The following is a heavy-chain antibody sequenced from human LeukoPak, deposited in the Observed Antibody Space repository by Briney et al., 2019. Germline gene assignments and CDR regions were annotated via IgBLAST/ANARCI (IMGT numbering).Heavy chain of an antibody. CDR3: ARVGRSRGSLPNSYYYMDV. J-gene: IGHJ6*03. V-gene: IGHV1-69*05. CDR1: RDTFDSYS. Sequence: ASVKVSCKASRDTFDSYSISWMRQAPAQGLEWMGGTIPMFGSANYAQKFQGRVTITTDQTTTTAYMELSSLSSEDTAVYYCARVGRSRGSLPNSYYYMDVWGKGTTVTVSS. D-gene: IGHD2-15*01. CDR2: TIPMFGSA.